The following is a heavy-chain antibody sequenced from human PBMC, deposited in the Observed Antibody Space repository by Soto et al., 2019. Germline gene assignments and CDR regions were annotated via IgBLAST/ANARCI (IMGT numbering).Heavy chain of an antibody. CDR3: ARDTLLDVVVPAAIFDY. CDR2: ITYGGRNK. D-gene: IGHD2-2*01. V-gene: IGHV3-30*04. Sequence: QVQLVESGGGVVQPGRSLRLSCAASGFTFSSYAMHWVRQAPGKGLEWVAVITYGGRNKDYADSVKGRFTISRDNSKNTLYMQSKSVRAEDTAEYYCARDTLLDVVVPAAIFDYWGQGTLVTVSS. CDR1: GFTFSSYA. J-gene: IGHJ4*02.